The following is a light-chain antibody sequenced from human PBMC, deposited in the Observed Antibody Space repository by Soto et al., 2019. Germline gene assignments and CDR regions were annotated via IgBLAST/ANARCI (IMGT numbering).Light chain of an antibody. CDR2: EVS. Sequence: QSALTQPPSASGSPGQSVTISCTGTSDDVGGYNYVSWYQQHPGKAPKLMISEVSERPSGVPDRFSGSKSGNTASLTVSGLQAEDEADYYCSSYAGSNNLVFGGGPKLTVL. J-gene: IGLJ3*02. V-gene: IGLV2-8*01. CDR1: SDDVGGYNY. CDR3: SSYAGSNNLV.